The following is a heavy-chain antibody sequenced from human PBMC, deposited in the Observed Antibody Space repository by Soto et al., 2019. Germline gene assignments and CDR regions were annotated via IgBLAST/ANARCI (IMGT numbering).Heavy chain of an antibody. V-gene: IGHV4-39*01. D-gene: IGHD6-13*01. Sequence: SETLSLTCTVSGGSISSSSYYWGWIRQPPGKGLEWIGSIYYSGSTYYNPSLKSRVTISVDTSKNQFSLKLSSVTAADTAVYYCARQIAAAGPPGYWGQGTLVTVSS. CDR2: IYYSGST. CDR1: GGSISSSSYY. CDR3: ARQIAAAGPPGY. J-gene: IGHJ4*02.